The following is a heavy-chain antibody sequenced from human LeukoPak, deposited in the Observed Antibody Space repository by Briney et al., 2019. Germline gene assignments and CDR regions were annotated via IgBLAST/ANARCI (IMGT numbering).Heavy chain of an antibody. CDR3: AKFPVWDTSKRPFDD. D-gene: IGHD3-16*01. V-gene: IGHV3-23*01. CDR2: VSGSGETT. Sequence: GGSLRLSCVASGFTFSTSTLAWVRQAPGKGLEWVSAVSGSGETTSYADSVKGRFTISRDNPKNTLSLQMDSLRAEDTALYYSAKFPVWDTSKRPFDDWGQGTLVTVSA. CDR1: GFTFSTST. J-gene: IGHJ4*02.